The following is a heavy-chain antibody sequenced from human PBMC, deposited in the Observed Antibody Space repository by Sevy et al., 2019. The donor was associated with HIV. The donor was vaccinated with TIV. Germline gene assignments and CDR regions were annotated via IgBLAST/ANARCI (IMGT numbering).Heavy chain of an antibody. V-gene: IGHV3-23*01. CDR3: EPFPVAGHYYYGMDV. CDR2: ISGSGGST. J-gene: IGHJ6*02. Sequence: GGSLRLSCAASGFTFSSYAMSWVRQAPGKGLEWVSAISGSGGSTYYADSVKGRFTISRDNSKNTLYLQMNSLRAEDTAVYYCEPFPVAGHYYYGMDVWGQGTTVTVSS. CDR1: GFTFSSYA. D-gene: IGHD6-19*01.